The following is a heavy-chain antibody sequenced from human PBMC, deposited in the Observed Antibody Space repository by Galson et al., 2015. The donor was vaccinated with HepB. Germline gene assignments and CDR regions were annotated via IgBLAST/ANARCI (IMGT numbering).Heavy chain of an antibody. CDR3: ARPHSGSDTTFDY. D-gene: IGHD1-26*01. CDR2: IAPIIGTA. V-gene: IGHV1-69*13. CDR1: GGTFSSYV. J-gene: IGHJ4*02. Sequence: SVKVSCKATGGTFSSYVISWVRQAPGQGLEWMGGIAPIIGTATYAQKFQGRVTITADESTSTTYMELTTLRSEDTAVYYCARPHSGSDTTFDYWGQGTLVTVSS.